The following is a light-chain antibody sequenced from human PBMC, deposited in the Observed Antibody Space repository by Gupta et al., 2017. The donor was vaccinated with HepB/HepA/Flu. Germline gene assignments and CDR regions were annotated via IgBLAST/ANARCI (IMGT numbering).Light chain of an antibody. CDR1: SIGSKS. Sequence: SYVLTQPPSVSVAPGGTAKITCGGNSIGSKSVHWYQQKPDQAPILVIYDDHERPSGIPERFSGSNSGNKAPLTINRAEAGDGADYYCQVSDTSTDLCYVFGSGTKVTAL. V-gene: IGLV3-21*01. J-gene: IGLJ1*01. CDR2: DDH. CDR3: QVSDTSTDLCYV.